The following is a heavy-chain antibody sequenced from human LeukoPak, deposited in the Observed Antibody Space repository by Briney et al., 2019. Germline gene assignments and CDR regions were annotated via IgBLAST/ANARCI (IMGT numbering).Heavy chain of an antibody. Sequence: GGSLRLSCAASGFTFSSYAMSWVHQAPGKGLEWVSAISGSGGSTYYADSVKGRFTISRDNSKNTLYLQMNSLRAEDTAVYYCAKDNYYDSSGYYYYYYGMDVWGQGTTVTVSS. CDR3: AKDNYYDSSGYYYYYYGMDV. CDR2: ISGSGGST. D-gene: IGHD3-22*01. CDR1: GFTFSSYA. J-gene: IGHJ6*02. V-gene: IGHV3-23*01.